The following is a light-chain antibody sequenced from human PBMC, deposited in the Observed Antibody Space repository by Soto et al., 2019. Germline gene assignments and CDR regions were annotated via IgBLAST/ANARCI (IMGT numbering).Light chain of an antibody. Sequence: EIVMTQSPATLSGSVGERATLSCRASQIVSSNLAWYQQKPGKAPRLLIYGASTRATGIPARFSGSGSGTEFTLTISSLQPEDFAIYYCQQYNNWRRTFGQGTKVELK. CDR2: GAS. V-gene: IGKV3-15*01. CDR3: QQYNNWRRT. CDR1: QIVSSN. J-gene: IGKJ1*01.